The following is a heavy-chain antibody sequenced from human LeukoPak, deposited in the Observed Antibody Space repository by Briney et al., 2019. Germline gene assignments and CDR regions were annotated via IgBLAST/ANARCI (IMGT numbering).Heavy chain of an antibody. V-gene: IGHV4-39*01. D-gene: IGHD3-22*01. J-gene: IGHJ6*02. CDR1: GGSISSSSYY. CDR2: IYYSGST. CDR3: ARHYDSSGYYGLYYYYGMDV. Sequence: PSETLSLTCTVSGGSISSSSYYWGWIRQPPGKGLEWIGSIYYSGSTYYNPSLKSRVTISVDTSKNQFSLKLSSVTAADTAVYYCARHYDSSGYYGLYYYYGMDVWGQGTTVTVSS.